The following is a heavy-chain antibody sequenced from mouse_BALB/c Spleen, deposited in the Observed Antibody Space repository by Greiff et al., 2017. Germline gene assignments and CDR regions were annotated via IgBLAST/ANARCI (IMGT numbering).Heavy chain of an antibody. V-gene: IGHV2-2*02. CDR1: GFSLTSYG. Sequence: QVQLQQPGPGLVQPSQSLSITCTVSGFSLTSYGVHWVRQSPGKGLEWLGVIWSGGSTDYNAAFISRLSISKDNSKSQVFFKMNSLQANDTAIYYCARNGGLHYYGSSYYAMDYWGQGTSVTVSS. CDR2: IWSGGST. CDR3: ARNGGLHYYGSSYYAMDY. J-gene: IGHJ4*01. D-gene: IGHD1-1*01.